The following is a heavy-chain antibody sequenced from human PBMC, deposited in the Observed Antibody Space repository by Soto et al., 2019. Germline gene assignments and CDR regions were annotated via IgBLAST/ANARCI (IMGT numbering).Heavy chain of an antibody. D-gene: IGHD3-22*01. CDR2: IYYSGST. J-gene: IGHJ4*02. CDR3: ARRSVVVITTFDY. V-gene: IGHV4-39*01. CDR1: GGSISSNNFY. Sequence: SETLSLTCTVSGGSISSNNFYWGRIRQPPGKGLEWIGSIYYSGSTYYNPSLKSRVTISVDTSKNQFSLKLSSVTAADTAVYYCARRSVVVITTFDYWGLGTLVTVS.